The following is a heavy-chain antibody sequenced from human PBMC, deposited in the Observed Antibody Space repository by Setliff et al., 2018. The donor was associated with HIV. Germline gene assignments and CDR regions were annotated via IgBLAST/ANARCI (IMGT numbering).Heavy chain of an antibody. CDR2: INSDGSTT. CDR3: ASQIAVGI. J-gene: IGHJ3*02. V-gene: IGHV3-74*01. CDR1: GFTFSSYW. Sequence: PGGSLRLSCAASGFTFSSYWMHWVRQAPGKGLVWVSHINSDGSTTNYADSVKGRFTISRDNAKNTLYLEMNSLTAEDTAVYYCASQIAVGIRGQGTMVTVSS. D-gene: IGHD6-19*01.